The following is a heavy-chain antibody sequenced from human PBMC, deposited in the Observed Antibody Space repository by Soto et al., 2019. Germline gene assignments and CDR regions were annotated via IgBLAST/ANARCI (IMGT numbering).Heavy chain of an antibody. CDR2: IYYSGST. V-gene: IGHV4-31*03. CDR3: ARDIAAAGLNFQH. D-gene: IGHD6-13*01. J-gene: IGHJ1*01. CDR1: GVSISSGGYY. Sequence: QVQLQESGPGLVKPSQTLSLTCTVSGVSISSGGYYWSWIRQHPGKGLEWIGYIYYSGSTYYNPSLKSRLTISVDTSKNQFSLKLRSVTAADTAVYYCARDIAAAGLNFQHWGQGTLVTVSS.